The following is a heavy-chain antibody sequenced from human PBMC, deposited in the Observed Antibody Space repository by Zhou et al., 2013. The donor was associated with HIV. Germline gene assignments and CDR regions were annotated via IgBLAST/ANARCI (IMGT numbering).Heavy chain of an antibody. V-gene: IGHV1-69*04. CDR2: ILPLVGFA. D-gene: IGHD5-12*01. CDR3: ARVVYSGNDGGYFFDF. Sequence: QVQLAQSGAEVKKPGSSVKVSCKASGDSFGSYAISWVRQAPGHGPEWMGRILPLVGFADYAQKFQGRVTITADKSTYTVYMDLNSLRSDDTAVYYCARVVYSGNDGGYFFDFWGQGALVIVSS. J-gene: IGHJ4*02. CDR1: GDSFGSYA.